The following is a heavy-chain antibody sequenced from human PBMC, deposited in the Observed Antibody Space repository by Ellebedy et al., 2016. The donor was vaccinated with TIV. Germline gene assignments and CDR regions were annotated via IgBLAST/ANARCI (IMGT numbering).Heavy chain of an antibody. J-gene: IGHJ2*01. Sequence: SETLSLTCTVSGGSLSRYYWSWIRQPPGKGLEWIGYIYYSGSVNYNPSLNSRVTISIDTSKRQLSLTLTSMTAADTAVYYCARHNRPDGSLITMFRGARHPSYWYFDLWGRGTLVTVSS. CDR2: IYYSGSV. V-gene: IGHV4-59*08. CDR1: GGSLSRYY. CDR3: ARHNRPDGSLITMFRGARHPSYWYFDL. D-gene: IGHD3-10*01.